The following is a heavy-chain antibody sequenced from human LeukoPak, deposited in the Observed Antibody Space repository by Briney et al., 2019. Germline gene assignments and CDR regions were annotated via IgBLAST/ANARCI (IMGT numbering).Heavy chain of an antibody. J-gene: IGHJ4*02. Sequence: SEALSLTCTVSGGSISSYYWSWIRQPPGKGLEWIGYIYYSGSTNYNPSLKSRVTISVDTSKNQFSLKLSSVTAADTAVNYCAREGSSGWYGHDYWGQGTLVTVSS. D-gene: IGHD6-19*01. CDR3: AREGSSGWYGHDY. CDR2: IYYSGST. V-gene: IGHV4-59*01. CDR1: GGSISSYY.